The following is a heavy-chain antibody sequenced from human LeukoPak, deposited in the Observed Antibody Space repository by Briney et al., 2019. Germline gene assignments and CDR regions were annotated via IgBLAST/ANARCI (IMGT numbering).Heavy chain of an antibody. CDR3: ARGLLVGASRGFDY. Sequence: GGSLRLSCAASGFTFSDYYMTWIRQAPGKGLEWVSYISGSGSIISYADSVKGRFTISRDNAKNSLYLQMNSLRADDTAVYYCARGLLVGASRGFDYWGQGTLVTVSS. CDR2: ISGSGSII. D-gene: IGHD1-26*01. V-gene: IGHV3-11*01. J-gene: IGHJ4*02. CDR1: GFTFSDYY.